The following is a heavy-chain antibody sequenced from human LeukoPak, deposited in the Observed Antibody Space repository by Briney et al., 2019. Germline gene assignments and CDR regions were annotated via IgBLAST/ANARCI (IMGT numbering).Heavy chain of an antibody. D-gene: IGHD6-13*01. CDR3: ARVRPIAAAAFDY. Sequence: GSVTVSCKASGYTFTGYYMHWVRQAPGQGLEWMGWIKSEEGGTNYAKKFQGRLTMTRDTSISTAYMELSSLRSDDTAVYYCARVRPIAAAAFDYWGQGTLVTVSS. CDR1: GYTFTGYY. CDR2: IKSEEGGT. V-gene: IGHV1-2*02. J-gene: IGHJ4*02.